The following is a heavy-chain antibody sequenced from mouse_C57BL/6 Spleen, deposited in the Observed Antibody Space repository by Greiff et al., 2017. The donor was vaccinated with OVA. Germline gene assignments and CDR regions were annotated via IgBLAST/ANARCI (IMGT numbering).Heavy chain of an antibody. CDR1: GFSLTSYA. J-gene: IGHJ2*01. V-gene: IGHV2-9-1*01. Sequence: VQGVESGPGLVAPSQSLSITCTVSGFSLTSYAISWVRQPPGKGLEWLGVIWTGGGTNYNSALKSRLSISKDNSKSQVFLKMNSLQTDDTARYYCARNPYGNYVDFDYWGQGTTLTVSS. D-gene: IGHD2-1*01. CDR2: IWTGGGT. CDR3: ARNPYGNYVDFDY.